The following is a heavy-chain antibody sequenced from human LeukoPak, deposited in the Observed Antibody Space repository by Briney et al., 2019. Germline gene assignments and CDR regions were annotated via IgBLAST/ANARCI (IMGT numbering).Heavy chain of an antibody. Sequence: PSQTLSLTCTVSGGSISSGDYYWSWIRQPPGKGLEWIGYIYYTGSTYYNPSLKSRVTISIDTSKNQFSPNLNSVTAADTAVYYCARGSTGPDYWGQGTLVTVSS. V-gene: IGHV4-30-4*01. J-gene: IGHJ4*02. CDR1: GGSISSGDYY. D-gene: IGHD3-9*01. CDR2: IYYTGST. CDR3: ARGSTGPDY.